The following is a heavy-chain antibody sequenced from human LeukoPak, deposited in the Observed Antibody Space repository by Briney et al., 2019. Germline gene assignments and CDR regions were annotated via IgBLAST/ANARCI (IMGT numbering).Heavy chain of an antibody. J-gene: IGHJ4*02. CDR1: GYSISSGYY. CDR3: AGVNANYDYVWGSYRVDY. V-gene: IGHV4-38-2*02. CDR2: IYHSGST. D-gene: IGHD3-16*02. Sequence: SETLSLTCTVSGYSISSGYYWGWIRQPPGKGLEWIGSIYHSGSTYYNPSLRSRVTISVDTSKNQFSLKLSSVTAADTAVYYCAGVNANYDYVWGSYRVDYWGQGTLVTVSS.